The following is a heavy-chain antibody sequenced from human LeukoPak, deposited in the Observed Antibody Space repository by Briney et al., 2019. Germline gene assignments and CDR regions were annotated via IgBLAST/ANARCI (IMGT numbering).Heavy chain of an antibody. Sequence: GASLRLSCAASGFSLSNYAMNWVRQPPGKGLEWVSYISSTSSVIHHAHSVKGRFTISRDNAKNSLYLQMNSLRAEDTAVYYCASDFIAVPDTSAYWGQGTLVTVSS. J-gene: IGHJ4*02. CDR2: ISSTSSVI. CDR1: GFSLSNYA. D-gene: IGHD6-19*01. V-gene: IGHV3-48*01. CDR3: ASDFIAVPDTSAY.